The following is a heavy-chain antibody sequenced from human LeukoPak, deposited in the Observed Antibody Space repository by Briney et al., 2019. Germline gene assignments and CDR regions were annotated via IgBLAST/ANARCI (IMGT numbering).Heavy chain of an antibody. J-gene: IGHJ4*02. V-gene: IGHV3-23*01. CDR2: ISGSGGST. Sequence: GGSLRLSCAASGFTFSSYAMSWVRQAPGKGLEWVSAISGSGGSTYYADSVRGRFTISRDNAKNSLFLQMNSLRAEDTAVYYCARGPLIAAAGTWWGQGTLVTVSS. CDR1: GFTFSSYA. D-gene: IGHD6-13*01. CDR3: ARGPLIAAAGTW.